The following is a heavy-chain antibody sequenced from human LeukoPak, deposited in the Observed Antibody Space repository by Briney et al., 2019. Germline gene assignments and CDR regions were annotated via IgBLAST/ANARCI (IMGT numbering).Heavy chain of an antibody. Sequence: SETLSLTCSVSGGSTNNYFWSWIRQSAGKGLEWIGRVNPYGTSNYNPSLKSRLTISIDTSRNQFSLNLSSVTAADTAVYYCARQVAASCTYGVCSARYYFDYWGQGTLVTVSS. V-gene: IGHV4-4*07. CDR1: GGSTNNYF. CDR3: ARQVAASCTYGVCSARYYFDY. J-gene: IGHJ4*02. CDR2: VNPYGTS. D-gene: IGHD2-8*01.